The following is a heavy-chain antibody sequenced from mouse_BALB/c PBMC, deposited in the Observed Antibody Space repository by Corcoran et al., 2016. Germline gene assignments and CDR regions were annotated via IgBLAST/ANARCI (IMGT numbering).Heavy chain of an antibody. J-gene: IGHJ2*01. CDR2: INTETGEP. V-gene: IGHV9-2-1*01. CDR3: ARRDGNYWVDY. Sequence: QIQLVQSGPELKKPGETVKISCKASGYTFTDYSMHWVKQAPGKGLKWMGWINTETGEPTYADDFKGRFAFSLETSASTAYLQINNRKNEDTATYLCARRDGNYWVDYWGQGTTLTVSS. D-gene: IGHD2-1*01. CDR1: GYTFTDYS.